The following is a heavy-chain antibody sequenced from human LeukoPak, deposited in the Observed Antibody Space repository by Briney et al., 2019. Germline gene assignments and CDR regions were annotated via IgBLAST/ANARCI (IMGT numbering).Heavy chain of an antibody. V-gene: IGHV3-23*01. Sequence: GGSLRLSCAASGFTFSSSAMSWVRQVPGKGLEWVSGISASGGSTSYADSVRGRFTISRDNSKNTLYLQMNSLRAEDTAVYYCAKDWTTVKRGVFDYWGQGTLVTVSS. CDR3: AKDWTTVKRGVFDY. CDR2: ISASGGST. D-gene: IGHD4-17*01. CDR1: GFTFSSSA. J-gene: IGHJ4*02.